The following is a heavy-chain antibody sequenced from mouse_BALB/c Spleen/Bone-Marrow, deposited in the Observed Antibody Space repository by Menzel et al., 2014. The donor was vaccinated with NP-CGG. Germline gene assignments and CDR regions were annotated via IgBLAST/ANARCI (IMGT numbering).Heavy chain of an antibody. D-gene: IGHD2-3*01. CDR2: INPSNGRT. CDR1: GYTFTNYW. CDR3: ARDGYY. Sequence: VQLQQSGAELVKPGASVKLSCKASGYTFTNYWMHWVKQRPGQGLEWIGEINPSNGRTNYNEKFKSKATLTVDKSSSTAYMQLSSLTSEDSAVYYCARDGYYWGQGTLVTVPA. V-gene: IGHV1S81*02. J-gene: IGHJ3*01.